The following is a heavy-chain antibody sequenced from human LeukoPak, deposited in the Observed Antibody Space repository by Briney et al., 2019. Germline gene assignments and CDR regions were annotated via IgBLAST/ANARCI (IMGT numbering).Heavy chain of an antibody. CDR3: AKDVVPAAI. CDR2: ISMSGGST. V-gene: IGHV3-23*01. D-gene: IGHD2-2*01. Sequence: GRSLRLSCAVSGFTISNYDMSWVRQAPGKGLEWVSGISMSGGSTYYADSVKGRLTISRDNSKNTLYLQMNSLRAEDTAMYHCAKDVVPAAIWGQGTRVTVSS. J-gene: IGHJ4*02. CDR1: GFTISNYD.